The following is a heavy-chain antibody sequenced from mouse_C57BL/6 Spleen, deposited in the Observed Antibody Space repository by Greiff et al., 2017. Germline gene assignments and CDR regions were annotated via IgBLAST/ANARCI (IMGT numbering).Heavy chain of an antibody. CDR1: GFTFSDYG. CDR3: ARRYYGSSYWYFDV. Sequence: EVQGVESGGGLVKPGGSLKLSCAASGFTFSDYGMHWVRQAPEKGLEWVAYISSGSSTIYYADTVKGRFTISRDNAKNTLLLQMTSLRSEDTAMYYCARRYYGSSYWYFDVWGTGTTVTVSS. D-gene: IGHD1-1*01. CDR2: ISSGSSTI. V-gene: IGHV5-17*01. J-gene: IGHJ1*03.